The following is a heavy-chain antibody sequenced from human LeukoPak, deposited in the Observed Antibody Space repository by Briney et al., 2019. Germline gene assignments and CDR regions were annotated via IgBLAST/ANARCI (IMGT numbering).Heavy chain of an antibody. CDR1: GFSVSSNY. Sequence: GGSLRLSCAASGFSVSSNYMSWVRQAPGKGLEWVSAISGSGGSTYYADSVKGRFTISRDNSKNTLYLQMNSLRAEDTAVYYCAKDTTRPELLWFGDAGFDYWGQGTLVTVSS. CDR2: ISGSGGST. CDR3: AKDTTRPELLWFGDAGFDY. J-gene: IGHJ4*02. V-gene: IGHV3-23*01. D-gene: IGHD3-10*01.